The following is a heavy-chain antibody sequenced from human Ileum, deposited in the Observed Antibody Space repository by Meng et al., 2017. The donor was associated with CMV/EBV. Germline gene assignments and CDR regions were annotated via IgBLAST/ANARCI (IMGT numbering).Heavy chain of an antibody. CDR3: ARRLKYYDILTGYYLPSYFDY. V-gene: IGHV4-39*07. CDR1: GGSISTSSYF. Sequence: SETLSLTCTVSGGSISTSSYFWGWIRQPPGKGLEWIGSIYYSGITYYNPSLKSRVTLSVDTSKNQFSLKLSSVTAADTAVYYCARRLKYYDILTGYYLPSYFDYWGQGTLVTVSS. CDR2: IYYSGIT. D-gene: IGHD3-9*01. J-gene: IGHJ4*02.